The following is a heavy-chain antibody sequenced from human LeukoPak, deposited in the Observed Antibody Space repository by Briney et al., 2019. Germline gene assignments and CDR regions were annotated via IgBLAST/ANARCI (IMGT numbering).Heavy chain of an antibody. CDR1: GFTLSTSGMR. D-gene: IGHD4/OR15-4a*01. V-gene: IGHV2-70*04. CDR3: ARTADYCDDTCFDY. CDR2: IDWDDDK. Sequence: ESGPALVKPTQTLTLTCTVSGFTLSTSGMRVTWIRQPPGKALEWLARIDWDDDKFYSTSLKTRLTISKDTSKNQVVLTMTNMDPVDTATYYCARTADYCDDTCFDYWGQGALVTVSS. J-gene: IGHJ4*02.